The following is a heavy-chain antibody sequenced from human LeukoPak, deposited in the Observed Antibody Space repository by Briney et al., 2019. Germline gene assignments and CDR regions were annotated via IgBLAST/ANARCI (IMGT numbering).Heavy chain of an antibody. CDR3: ARSPPHYDSSGYPLAFDI. J-gene: IGHJ3*02. Sequence: QPGGSLRLSCAASGFTVSSNYMSWGRQAPGKGLGWVSVIYSGGSTYYADSVKGRFTISRDNSKNTLYLQMNSLRAEDTAVYYCARSPPHYDSSGYPLAFDIWGQGTMVTVSS. CDR1: GFTVSSNY. V-gene: IGHV3-53*01. CDR2: IYSGGST. D-gene: IGHD3-22*01.